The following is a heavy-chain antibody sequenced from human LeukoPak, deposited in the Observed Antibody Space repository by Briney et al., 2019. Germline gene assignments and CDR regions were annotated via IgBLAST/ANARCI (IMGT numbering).Heavy chain of an antibody. CDR3: ARDGDATFDY. J-gene: IGHJ4*02. CDR2: ISSSGSTI. D-gene: IGHD4-17*01. CDR1: EFTFGDNY. V-gene: IGHV3-11*04. Sequence: GGPLNLSVEASEFTFGDNYLAWFRQPPGKGLDWVSYISSSGSTIYYADSVKGRFTISRDNAKNSLYLQMNSLRAEDTAVYYCARDGDATFDYWGQGTLVTVSS.